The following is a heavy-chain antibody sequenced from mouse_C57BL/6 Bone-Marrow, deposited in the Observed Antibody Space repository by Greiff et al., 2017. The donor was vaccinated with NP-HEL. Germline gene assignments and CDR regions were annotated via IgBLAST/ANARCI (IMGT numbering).Heavy chain of an antibody. V-gene: IGHV1-18*01. CDR1: GYTFTDYN. D-gene: IGHD1-3*01. CDR2: INPNNGGT. J-gene: IGHJ4*01. CDR3: ARRGTEVGQGYAMDY. Sequence: VQLKESGPELVKPGASVKIPCKASGYTFTDYNMDWVKQSHGKSLEWIGDINPNNGGTIYNQKFKGKATLTVDKSSSTAYMELRSLTSEDTAGYYCARRGTEVGQGYAMDYWGQGTSVTVSS.